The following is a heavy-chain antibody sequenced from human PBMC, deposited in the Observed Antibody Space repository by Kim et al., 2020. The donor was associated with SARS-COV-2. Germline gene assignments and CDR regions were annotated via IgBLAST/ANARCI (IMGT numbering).Heavy chain of an antibody. CDR1: GGTFSSYA. CDR2: IIPIFGTA. V-gene: IGHV1-69*13. D-gene: IGHD3-9*01. Sequence: SVKVSCKASGGTFSSYAISWVRQAPGQGLEWMGGIIPIFGTANYAQKFQGRVTITADESTSTAYMELSSLRSEDTAVYYCARGPPDYGLRYFAWSEVRWCGHYYYYYGMDVWGQGTPVTVSS. CDR3: ARGPPDYGLRYFAWSEVRWCGHYYYYYGMDV. J-gene: IGHJ6*02.